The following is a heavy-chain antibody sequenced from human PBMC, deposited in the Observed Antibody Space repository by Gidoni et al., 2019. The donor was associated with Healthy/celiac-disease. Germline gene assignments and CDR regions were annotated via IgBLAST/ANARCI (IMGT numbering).Heavy chain of an antibody. D-gene: IGHD2-2*01. CDR2: ISWNSGSI. CDR1: GFTFDDYA. CDR3: AKGILVVPAALFDY. V-gene: IGHV3-9*01. Sequence: EVQLVESGGGLVQPGWSLRLSCAASGFTFDDYAMHWVRQAPGKGLEWVSGISWNSGSIGYADSVKGRFTISRDNAKNSLYLQMNSLRAEDTALYYCAKGILVVPAALFDYWGQGTLVTVSS. J-gene: IGHJ4*02.